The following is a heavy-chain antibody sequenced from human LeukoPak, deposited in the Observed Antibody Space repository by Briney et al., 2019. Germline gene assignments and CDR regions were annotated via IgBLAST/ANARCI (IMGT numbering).Heavy chain of an antibody. V-gene: IGHV3-20*04. CDR2: INWNGGST. D-gene: IGHD4-17*01. CDR1: GFTFDDYG. J-gene: IGHJ3*02. CDR3: ARAITTVTTTAFDI. Sequence: PGGSLRLSCAASGFTFDDYGMSWVRQAPGKGQEWVSGINWNGGSTGYADSVKGRFTISRDNAKTSLYLQMNSLRAEDTAFYYWARAITTVTTTAFDIWGRGTMVTVSS.